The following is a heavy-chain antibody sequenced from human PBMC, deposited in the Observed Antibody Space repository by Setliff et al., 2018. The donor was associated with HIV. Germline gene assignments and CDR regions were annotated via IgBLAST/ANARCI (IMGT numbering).Heavy chain of an antibody. CDR1: GGSISSHY. J-gene: IGHJ5*02. V-gene: IGHV4-59*11. CDR2: IYYTGIP. Sequence: SETLSLTCTVSGGSISSHYWSWIRQPPGKGREWVGLIYYTGIPTYNPSLSSRVTISVDTSKNQFSLKLTSVTAADTAFYYCARVSRLHPFDPWGQGVLVTVSS. CDR3: ARVSRLHPFDP. D-gene: IGHD2-15*01.